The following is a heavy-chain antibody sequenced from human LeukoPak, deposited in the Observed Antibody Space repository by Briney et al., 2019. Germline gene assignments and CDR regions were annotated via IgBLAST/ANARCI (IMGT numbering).Heavy chain of an antibody. CDR1: GFTFSSSA. CDR3: AKECSGGSCYSNSQYYYYGMDV. CDR2: ISGSGGST. D-gene: IGHD2-15*01. J-gene: IGHJ6*02. Sequence: GGSLRLSCAASGFTFSSSAMSWVRQAPGKGLEWVSAISGSGGSTYYADSVKGRFTVSRDNSKNTLYLQMNSLRAEDTAVFYCAKECSGGSCYSNSQYYYYGMDVWGQGTTVTVSS. V-gene: IGHV3-23*01.